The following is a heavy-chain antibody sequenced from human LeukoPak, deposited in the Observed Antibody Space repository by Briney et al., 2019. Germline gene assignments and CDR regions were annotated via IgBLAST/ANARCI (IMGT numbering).Heavy chain of an antibody. CDR3: ANPRYDSSGYYYGV. Sequence: ASVKVSCKASGYTFTDYTMHWLRQAPGQRLDWMGWINGGSGNTKYSPEFRGRVTITRDTSASTAYMELSSLRSEDTAVYYCANPRYDSSGYYYGVWGQGTLVTVSS. D-gene: IGHD3-22*01. CDR2: INGGSGNT. J-gene: IGHJ4*02. V-gene: IGHV1-3*01. CDR1: GYTFTDYT.